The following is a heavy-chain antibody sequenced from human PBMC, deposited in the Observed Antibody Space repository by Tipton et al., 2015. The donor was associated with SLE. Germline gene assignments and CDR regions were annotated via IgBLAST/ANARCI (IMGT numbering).Heavy chain of an antibody. CDR2: GHYSGAT. V-gene: IGHV4-39*07. D-gene: IGHD1-26*01. CDR3: ARRGSWWYFNL. CDR1: GGSTNHGRYY. J-gene: IGHJ2*01. Sequence: TLSLTCSVSGGSTNHGRYYCGWIRQPPGKGLEWIGTGHYSGATYKHSSLKNRITISVDTSKNQFSLKLSAVTAADTAVYYCARRGSWWYFNLWGRGALVTVSS.